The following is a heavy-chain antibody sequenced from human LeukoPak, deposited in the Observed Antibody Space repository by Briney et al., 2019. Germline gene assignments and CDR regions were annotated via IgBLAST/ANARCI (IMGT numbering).Heavy chain of an antibody. J-gene: IGHJ4*02. Sequence: PGGSLRLSCAASGFTFDDYAMHWVRQAPGKGLEWVSLISGDGGSTYYADSVKGRFTISRDNSKNSLYLQMNSLRTEDTALYYCAKDMPGIVVVVAATLGPDYWGQGTLVTVSS. CDR1: GFTFDDYA. D-gene: IGHD2-15*01. V-gene: IGHV3-43*02. CDR2: ISGDGGST. CDR3: AKDMPGIVVVVAATLGPDY.